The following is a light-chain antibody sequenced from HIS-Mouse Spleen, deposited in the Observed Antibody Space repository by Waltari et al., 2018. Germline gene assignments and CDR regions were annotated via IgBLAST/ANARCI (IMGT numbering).Light chain of an antibody. CDR3: NSRDSSGNHVV. J-gene: IGLJ2*01. CDR1: RLRCYY. Sequence: SSELTQDPAVSVALGQTVRITCQGDRLRCYYATWYQHNPGQAPVLVISGKNNRPSGIPDRFSGSSSGNTASLTITGAQAEDEADYYCNSRDSSGNHVVFGGGTKLTVL. V-gene: IGLV3-19*01. CDR2: GKN.